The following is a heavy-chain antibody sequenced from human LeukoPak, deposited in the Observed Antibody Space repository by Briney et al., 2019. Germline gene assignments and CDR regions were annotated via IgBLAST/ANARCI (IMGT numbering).Heavy chain of an antibody. Sequence: GGSLRLSCAASGFTFSSYSMNWVRQAPGKGLEWVSSISSSSNYIYYADSVKGRFTISRDNAKNSLYLQMDSLRVEDTAVYFCARALLPELYSSTWYWRVPFDYWGQGTLVTVSS. CDR1: GFTFSSYS. D-gene: IGHD6-13*01. CDR2: ISSSSNYI. J-gene: IGHJ4*02. V-gene: IGHV3-21*01. CDR3: ARALLPELYSSTWYWRVPFDY.